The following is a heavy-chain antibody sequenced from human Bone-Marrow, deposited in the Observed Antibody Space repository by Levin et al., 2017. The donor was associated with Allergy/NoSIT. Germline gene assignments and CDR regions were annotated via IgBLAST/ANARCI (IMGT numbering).Heavy chain of an antibody. Sequence: GGSLRLSCAASGFTFSSYSMNWVRQAPGKGLEWVSSISSSSSYIYYADSVKGRFTISRDNAKNSLYLQMNSLRAEDTAVYYCARAEMATIPKLAFDIWGQGTMVTVSS. V-gene: IGHV3-21*01. CDR3: ARAEMATIPKLAFDI. CDR1: GFTFSSYS. D-gene: IGHD5-24*01. J-gene: IGHJ3*02. CDR2: ISSSSSYI.